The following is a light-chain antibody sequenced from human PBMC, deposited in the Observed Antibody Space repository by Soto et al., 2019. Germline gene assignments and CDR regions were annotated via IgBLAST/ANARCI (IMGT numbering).Light chain of an antibody. CDR3: HQYGSSPFT. CDR1: QSVMGSY. CDR2: HAS. J-gene: IGKJ3*01. Sequence: EIVLTQSPGTLSLSPGERATLSCRASQSVMGSYLAWYQQKPGQAPRLLIFHASTRATGIPDRFSGSGSGTDFTLTVSRLEPEDSAVYYCHQYGSSPFTFGPGTKVDS. V-gene: IGKV3-20*01.